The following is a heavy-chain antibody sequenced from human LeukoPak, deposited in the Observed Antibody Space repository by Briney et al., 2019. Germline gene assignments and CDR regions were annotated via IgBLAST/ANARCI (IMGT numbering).Heavy chain of an antibody. CDR2: IIPIFGTA. V-gene: IGHV1-69*05. J-gene: IGHJ3*02. Sequence: ASVKVSCKASGGTFSSYAISWVRQAPGQGLEWMGGIIPIFGTANYAQKFQERVTITRDMSTSTAYMELSSLRSEDTAVYYCAAPLDSSGYYLAFDIWGQGTMVTVSS. CDR1: GGTFSSYA. D-gene: IGHD3-22*01. CDR3: AAPLDSSGYYLAFDI.